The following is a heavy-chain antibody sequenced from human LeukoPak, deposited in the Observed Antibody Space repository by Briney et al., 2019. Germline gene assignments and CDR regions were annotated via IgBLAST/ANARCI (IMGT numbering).Heavy chain of an antibody. CDR3: AKERDPAMVTIDY. CDR1: GFTFSSYG. CDR2: IRYDGSNK. D-gene: IGHD5-18*01. J-gene: IGHJ4*02. Sequence: PGGSLRLSCAASGFTFSSYGMHLVGQAPGKGLEWVAFIRYDGSNKYYADSVKGRFTISRDNSKNTLYLQMNSLRAEDTAVNYSAKERDPAMVTIDYWGQGTLVTVSS. V-gene: IGHV3-30*02.